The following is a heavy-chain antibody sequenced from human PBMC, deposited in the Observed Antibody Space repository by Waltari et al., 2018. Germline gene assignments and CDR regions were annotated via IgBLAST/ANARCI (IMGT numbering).Heavy chain of an antibody. CDR3: ARFFGSGSSGF. Sequence: EVQLVESGGGLVKPGGSLRLSCAASGFTFSSYRMHWVRQAPGKGLEWVSSISSSSSYIYYADSVKGRFTISRDNAKNSLYLQMNSLRAEDTAVYYCARFFGSGSSGFWGQGTLVTVSS. D-gene: IGHD3-22*01. CDR2: ISSSSSYI. J-gene: IGHJ4*02. V-gene: IGHV3-21*01. CDR1: GFTFSSYR.